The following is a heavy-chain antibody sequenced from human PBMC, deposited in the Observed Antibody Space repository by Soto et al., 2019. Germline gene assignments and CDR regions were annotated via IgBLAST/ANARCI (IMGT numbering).Heavy chain of an antibody. V-gene: IGHV4-34*01. CDR3: AGRRRIXIAVAGPYYYYGMDV. CDR2: INHSGST. CDR1: GGSFSGYY. D-gene: IGHD6-19*01. Sequence: PSETLSLTCAVYGGSFSGYYWSWIRQPPGKGLEWIGEINHSGSTNYNPSLKSRVTISVDTSKNQFSLKLSSVPAADTAVYYCAGRRRIXIAVAGPYYYYGMDVWGQGTTVTVSS. J-gene: IGHJ6*02.